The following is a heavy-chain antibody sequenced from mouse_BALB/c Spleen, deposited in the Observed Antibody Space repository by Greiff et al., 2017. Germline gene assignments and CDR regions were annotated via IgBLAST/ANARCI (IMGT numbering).Heavy chain of an antibody. CDR2: ISDGGSYT. Sequence: EVKLMESGGGLVKPGGSLKLSCAASGFTFSDYYMYWVRQTPEKRLEWVATISDGGSYTYYPDSVKGRFTISRDNAKNNLYLQMSSLKSEDTAMYYCARVPATGAMDYWGQGTSVTVSS. CDR1: GFTFSDYY. CDR3: ARVPATGAMDY. J-gene: IGHJ4*01. D-gene: IGHD1-2*01. V-gene: IGHV5-4*02.